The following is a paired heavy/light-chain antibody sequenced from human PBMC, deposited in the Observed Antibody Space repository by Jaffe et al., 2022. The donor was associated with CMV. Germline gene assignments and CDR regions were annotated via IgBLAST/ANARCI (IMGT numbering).Light chain of an antibody. V-gene: IGKV1D-16*01. Sequence: DIQMTQSPSSLSASVGDRVTITCRASQGISSWLAWYQQKPEKAPKSLIYAASSLQSGVPSRFSGSGSGTDFTLTISSLQPEDFATYYCQQYNSYPPTFGQGTRLEIK. J-gene: IGKJ5*01. CDR2: AAS. CDR3: QQYNSYPPT. CDR1: QGISSW.
Heavy chain of an antibody. Sequence: EVQLVESGGGLVKPGGSLRLSCAASGFTFSNAWMSWVRQAPGKGLEWVGRIKSKTDGGTTDYAAPVKGRFTISRDDSKNTLYLQMNSLKTEDTAVYYCTTETGDTVKLRPDSTYYYYYYYMDVWGKGTTVTVSS. CDR3: TTETGDTVKLRPDSTYYYYYYYMDV. D-gene: IGHD4-17*01. V-gene: IGHV3-15*01. CDR1: GFTFSNAW. J-gene: IGHJ6*03. CDR2: IKSKTDGGTT.